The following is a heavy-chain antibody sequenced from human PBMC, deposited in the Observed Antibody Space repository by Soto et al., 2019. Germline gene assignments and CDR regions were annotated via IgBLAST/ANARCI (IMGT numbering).Heavy chain of an antibody. CDR1: GYTFTSYG. V-gene: IGHV1-18*01. CDR2: ISAYNGNT. Sequence: QVQLVQSGAEVEKPGASVKVSCKASGYTFTSYGISWVRQAPGQGLEWMGWISAYNGNTNYAQKLQGRVTMTTDTSTSTAYMELRSLRSDDTAVYYCARDVLRFLEWSSPYYYYYGMDVWGQGTTVTVSS. CDR3: ARDVLRFLEWSSPYYYYYGMDV. D-gene: IGHD3-3*01. J-gene: IGHJ6*02.